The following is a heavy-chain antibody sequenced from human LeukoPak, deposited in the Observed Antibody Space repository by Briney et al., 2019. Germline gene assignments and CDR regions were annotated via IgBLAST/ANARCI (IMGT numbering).Heavy chain of an antibody. J-gene: IGHJ3*02. CDR2: INPNSGGT. Sequence: ASVKVSCKASGYTFTGYYMHWVRQAPGQGLEWMGWINPNSGGTNYAQKFQGRVTMTRDTSISTAYMELSRLRSDDTAVYYCASPRTPSSSWSNGIDSDAFDIWGQGTMVTVSS. D-gene: IGHD6-13*01. V-gene: IGHV1-2*02. CDR3: ASPRTPSSSWSNGIDSDAFDI. CDR1: GYTFTGYY.